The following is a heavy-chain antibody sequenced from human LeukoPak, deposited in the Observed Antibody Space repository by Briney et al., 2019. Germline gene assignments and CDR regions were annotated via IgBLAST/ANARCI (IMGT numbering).Heavy chain of an antibody. Sequence: GGSLRLSCAASGFTFSDYYMSWIRQAPGKRLEWVSYISSSGSTIYYADSVKGRFTISRDNAKNSLYLQMNSLRAEDTAVYYCARDTGGITISDPFDYWGQGTLVTVSS. D-gene: IGHD3-9*01. J-gene: IGHJ4*02. CDR1: GFTFSDYY. CDR3: ARDTGGITISDPFDY. V-gene: IGHV3-11*01. CDR2: ISSSGSTI.